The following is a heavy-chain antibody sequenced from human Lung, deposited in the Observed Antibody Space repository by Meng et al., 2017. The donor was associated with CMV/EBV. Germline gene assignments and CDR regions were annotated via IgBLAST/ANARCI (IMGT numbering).Heavy chain of an antibody. CDR1: GFTFSDYY. V-gene: IGHV3-11*01. D-gene: IGHD2/OR15-2a*01. CDR3: ARVKGSFKFAMDV. J-gene: IGHJ6*02. Sequence: GGSLRLSCAASGFTFSDYYMSWIRQAPGRGLDWVSYITSSSSATYYADSVKGRFTISRDNAKNSLYLQMNSLRVEDTAVYYCARVKGSFKFAMDVWGQGTTVTVS. CDR2: ITSSSSAT.